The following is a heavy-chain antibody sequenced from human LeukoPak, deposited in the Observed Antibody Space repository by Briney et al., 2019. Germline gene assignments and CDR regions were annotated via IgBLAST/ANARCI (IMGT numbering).Heavy chain of an antibody. CDR3: ARDRMGAGDYVPYYYYGMDV. D-gene: IGHD4-17*01. CDR2: ISYDGSNK. J-gene: IGHJ6*02. CDR1: GFTFSSYA. V-gene: IGHV3-30-3*01. Sequence: GGPLRLSCAASGFTFSSYAMHWVRQAPGKGLEWVAVISYDGSNKYYADSVKGRFTISRDNSKNTLYLQMNSLRAEDTAVYYCARDRMGAGDYVPYYYYGMDVWGQGTTVTVSS.